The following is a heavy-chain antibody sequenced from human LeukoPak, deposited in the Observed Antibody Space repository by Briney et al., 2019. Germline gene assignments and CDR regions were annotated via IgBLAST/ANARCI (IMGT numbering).Heavy chain of an antibody. CDR3: AKDLSGRYSIDAFDI. Sequence: GGSLRLSCAASGFTFISYAMSWVRQAPGKGLEWVSCISGSGGGTYYADSVKGRFTISRDNSKNTLYLQINSLRAEDTAVYYCAKDLSGRYSIDAFDIWGQGTMVTVSS. CDR1: GFTFISYA. J-gene: IGHJ3*02. V-gene: IGHV3-23*01. CDR2: ISGSGGGT. D-gene: IGHD3-10*01.